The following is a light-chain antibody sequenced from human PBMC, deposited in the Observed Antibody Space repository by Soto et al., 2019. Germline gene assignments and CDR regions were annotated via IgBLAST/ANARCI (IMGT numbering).Light chain of an antibody. J-gene: IGKJ1*01. CDR1: QDINNY. Sequence: DIQMTQSPSSLSASVGDIVTITCQASQDINNYLNLYQQTPGKAPKLLIYDASNLETGVPSRFSGSGSGPHSTFTISNLQPEDIATYYCQHDDNLPPTWTFGQGTNVEIE. V-gene: IGKV1-33*01. CDR2: DAS. CDR3: QHDDNLPPTWT.